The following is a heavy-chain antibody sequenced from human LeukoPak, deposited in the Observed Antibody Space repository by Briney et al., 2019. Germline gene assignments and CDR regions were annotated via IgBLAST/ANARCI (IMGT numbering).Heavy chain of an antibody. V-gene: IGHV3-74*01. CDR2: INSDGSST. D-gene: IGHD3-10*01. Sequence: GGSLRLSCAASGFTFSSYWMHWVRQAPGKGLVWVSRINSDGSSTSYADSVKGRFTISRDNAKNTLYLQMNSLRAEDTAVYYCAKVGREGYYYYMDVWGKGTTVTVSS. J-gene: IGHJ6*03. CDR1: GFTFSSYW. CDR3: AKVGREGYYYYMDV.